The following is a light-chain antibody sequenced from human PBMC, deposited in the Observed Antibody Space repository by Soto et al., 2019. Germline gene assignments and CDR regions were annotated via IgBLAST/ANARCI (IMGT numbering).Light chain of an antibody. Sequence: DIVMTQSPDSLAVSLGERATINCKSSQSVFYSSNNKNYLTWYQQRPGQPPKLLIYWASTRGSGVPDRFSGSGSGTDFPLTISSLQAEDVAVYYCQQYYSSPYTFGQGTKLEI. V-gene: IGKV4-1*01. J-gene: IGKJ2*01. CDR2: WAS. CDR1: QSVFYSSNNKNY. CDR3: QQYYSSPYT.